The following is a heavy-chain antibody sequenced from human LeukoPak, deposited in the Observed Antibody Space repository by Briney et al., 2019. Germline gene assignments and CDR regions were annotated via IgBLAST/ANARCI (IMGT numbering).Heavy chain of an antibody. CDR2: IYYTGST. CDR1: TGSISSDY. CDR3: ATGSPLPLDF. J-gene: IGHJ4*02. Sequence: PSETLSLTCTVSTGSISSDYWSWIRQPPGKALEWIGYIYYTGSTYYNPSLKSRVTISVDTSKNQFSLKRSSVTAADTAVYYCATGSPLPLDFWGQGTLVTVSS. V-gene: IGHV4-59*08. D-gene: IGHD1-1*01.